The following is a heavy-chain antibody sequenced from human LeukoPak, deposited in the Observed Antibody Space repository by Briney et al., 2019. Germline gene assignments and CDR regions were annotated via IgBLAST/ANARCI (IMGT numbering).Heavy chain of an antibody. V-gene: IGHV4-34*01. CDR2: INHRGST. CDR3: ARRGYYDSRGWFDP. J-gene: IGHJ5*02. Sequence: SETLSLTCAVDGGSFSGYYWSWLRQPPGKGLEWIGEINHRGSTNYNPSLKSRVTISVDTSKNQFSLKLSSVTAADTAVYYCARRGYYDSRGWFDPWGQGTLVTVSS. CDR1: GGSFSGYY. D-gene: IGHD3-22*01.